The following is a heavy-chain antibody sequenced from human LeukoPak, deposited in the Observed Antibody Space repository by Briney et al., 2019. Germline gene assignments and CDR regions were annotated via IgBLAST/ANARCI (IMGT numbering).Heavy chain of an antibody. CDR3: ARDSPQALAILHAFDI. CDR2: ISSSSSMI. D-gene: IGHD5-12*01. Sequence: PGGSLRLSCAASGFTFSSYTMNWVRQAPGKGLEWVSKISSSSSMIYYADSVKGRFTISRDNAKNSLYLQMNSLRAEDTAVYYCARDSPQALAILHAFDIWGHGTMVTVSS. J-gene: IGHJ3*02. V-gene: IGHV3-48*01. CDR1: GFTFSSYT.